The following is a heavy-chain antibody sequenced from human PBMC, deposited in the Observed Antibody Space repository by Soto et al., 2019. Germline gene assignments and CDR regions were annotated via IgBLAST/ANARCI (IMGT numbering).Heavy chain of an antibody. CDR1: GYMFTKSA. CDR3: ARDGVAAGNINFDY. Sequence: ASVKVSCKASGYMFTKSAMHWVRQAPGQRLEWIGWISGDSGNTKYSPKLQDRVTITRDTSASTAYMELSSLRSEDTALYYCARDGVAAGNINFDYWGQGTLVTVSS. CDR2: ISGDSGNT. D-gene: IGHD6-19*01. J-gene: IGHJ4*01. V-gene: IGHV1-3*01.